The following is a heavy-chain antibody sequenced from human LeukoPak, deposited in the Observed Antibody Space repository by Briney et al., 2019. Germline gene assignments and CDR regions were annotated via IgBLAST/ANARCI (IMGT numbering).Heavy chain of an antibody. V-gene: IGHV4-59*01. CDR1: GGSISSYY. D-gene: IGHD2-21*02. J-gene: IGHJ3*02. Sequence: SETLSLTCTVSGGSISSYYWSWIRQPPGKGLEWIGYIYYSGSTNYNPFLKSRVTISVDTSKNQFSLKLSSVTAADTAVYYCARASNCGGDCYSVLNAFDIWGQGTMVTVSS. CDR3: ARASNCGGDCYSVLNAFDI. CDR2: IYYSGST.